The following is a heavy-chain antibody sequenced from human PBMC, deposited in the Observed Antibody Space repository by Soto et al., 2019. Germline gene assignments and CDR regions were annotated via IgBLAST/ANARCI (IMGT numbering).Heavy chain of an antibody. D-gene: IGHD1-1*01. V-gene: IGHV3-15*04. CDR3: TTDEEDNGSDGDFDY. J-gene: IGHJ4*02. CDR2: VENEGTT. CDR1: GLPFNKAW. Sequence: EVHLVESGVGLVKPGGSLRLSCAVSGLPFNKAWVSWVRQAPGKGLEWVGRVENEGTTYYAAPVKDRFTISRDDSQNMVYLQMDSLQTEDTAVYYCTTDEEDNGSDGDFDYWGQGTLVSVSS.